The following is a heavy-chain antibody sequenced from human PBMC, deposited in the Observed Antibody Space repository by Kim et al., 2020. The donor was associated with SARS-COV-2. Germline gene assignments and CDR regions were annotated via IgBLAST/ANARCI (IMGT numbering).Heavy chain of an antibody. Sequence: TIYNPSLKSRLTISVGTSKNQFSLKLSSVTAADTAVYYCARRAAKSGGDFWGQGTLVTVSS. CDR2: T. CDR3: ARRAAKSGGDF. V-gene: IGHV4-59*01. D-gene: IGHD6-13*01. J-gene: IGHJ4*02.